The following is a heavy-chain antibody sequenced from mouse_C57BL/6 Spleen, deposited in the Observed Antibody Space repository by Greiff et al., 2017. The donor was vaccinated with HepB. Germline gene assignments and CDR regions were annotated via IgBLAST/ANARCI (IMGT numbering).Heavy chain of an antibody. J-gene: IGHJ4*01. CDR1: GFSFNTYA. V-gene: IGHV10-1*01. D-gene: IGHD1-1*01. CDR2: IRSKSNNYAT. CDR3: VGHYYGSSYYAMDY. Sequence: EVQLVESGGGLVQPKGSLKLSCAASGFSFNTYAMNWVRQAPGKGLEWVARIRSKSNNYATYYAGSVKDRFTISRDDSESMLYLQMNNLKTEDTAMYYCVGHYYGSSYYAMDYWGQGTSVTVSS.